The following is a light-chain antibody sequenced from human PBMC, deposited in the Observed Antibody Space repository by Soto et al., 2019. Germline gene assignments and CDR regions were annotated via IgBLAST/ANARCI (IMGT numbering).Light chain of an antibody. Sequence: EIVLTQSPGTLSLSPGERATLSCRASQSVSSSYLAWYQQKPGQAPRLRIYGASSRATGIPDRFSGSGSGTDFTLTISRLEPEDFEVYYCQQYGSSLFTFGPGTKVDIK. CDR2: GAS. CDR1: QSVSSSY. J-gene: IGKJ3*01. V-gene: IGKV3-20*01. CDR3: QQYGSSLFT.